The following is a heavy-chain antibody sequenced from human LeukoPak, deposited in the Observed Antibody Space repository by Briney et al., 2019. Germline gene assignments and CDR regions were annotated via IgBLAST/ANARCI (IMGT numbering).Heavy chain of an antibody. CDR1: GYTFTSYG. Sequence: ASVKVSCKASGYTFTSYGISWVRQAPGQGLEWMGWISAYNGNTNYAQKLQGRVTMTTDTSTSTAYMELRSLRSDDTAVYYCARPRGYCSGGSCSDAFDIWGQGTMVTVSS. CDR3: ARPRGYCSGGSCSDAFDI. CDR2: ISAYNGNT. V-gene: IGHV1-18*01. J-gene: IGHJ3*02. D-gene: IGHD2-15*01.